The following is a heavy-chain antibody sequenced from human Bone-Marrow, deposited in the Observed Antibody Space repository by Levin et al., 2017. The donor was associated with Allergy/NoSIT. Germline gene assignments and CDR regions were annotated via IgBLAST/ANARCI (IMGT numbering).Heavy chain of an antibody. CDR1: GFTFSTYA. Sequence: GGSLRLSCVASGFTFSTYAMSWVRQAPGKGLEWVSAISGSGGTTYYADSVKGRFTISRDDSKNTLYLQMNSLRAEDTAVYYCAKDGQGYSSGRAGYDYWGQGTLVTVSS. J-gene: IGHJ4*02. D-gene: IGHD6-19*01. V-gene: IGHV3-23*01. CDR2: ISGSGGTT. CDR3: AKDGQGYSSGRAGYDY.